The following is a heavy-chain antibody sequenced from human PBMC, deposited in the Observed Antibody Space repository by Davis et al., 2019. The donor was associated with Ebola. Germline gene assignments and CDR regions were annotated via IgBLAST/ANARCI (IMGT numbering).Heavy chain of an antibody. Sequence: PGGSLRLSCAASGFTLSSHWMHWVRQAPGKGLVWVSRINSDGSSTTYADSVKGRFTISRDNAKNTLYLQMNSLRAEDTAVYYCAKRGETYDVLTGYYYYYALDVWGRGTTVTVSS. V-gene: IGHV3-74*01. CDR1: GFTLSSHW. CDR3: AKRGETYDVLTGYYYYYALDV. CDR2: INSDGSST. J-gene: IGHJ6*02. D-gene: IGHD3-9*01.